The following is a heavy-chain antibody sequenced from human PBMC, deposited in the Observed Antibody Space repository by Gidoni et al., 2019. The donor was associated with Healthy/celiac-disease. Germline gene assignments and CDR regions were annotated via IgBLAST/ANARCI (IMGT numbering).Heavy chain of an antibody. V-gene: IGHV1-18*01. CDR2: ISPYNGNT. Sequence: QVQLVQSGAEVRKPGASVKVSCKASGYPFTSYGISWVRQAPGQGLEWMGWISPYNGNTNYAQKLQGRVTMTTDTSTSTAYMELRSLRSDDTAVYYCARGRWVVPAAFYGMDVWGQGTTVTVSS. CDR1: GYPFTSYG. CDR3: ARGRWVVPAAFYGMDV. D-gene: IGHD2-2*01. J-gene: IGHJ6*02.